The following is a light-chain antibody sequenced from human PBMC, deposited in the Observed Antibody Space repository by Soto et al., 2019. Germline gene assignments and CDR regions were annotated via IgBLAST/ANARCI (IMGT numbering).Light chain of an antibody. CDR3: MQATQFPHT. J-gene: IGKJ4*01. V-gene: IGKV4-1*01. Sequence: DIVMTQSPDSLAVSLGERATINCKSSQSVLYSSNNKNYLAWYQQKPGQPPRLLIYKISNRFSGVPDRFSGSGAGTDFTLKISRVEAEDVGVYYCMQATQFPHTFGGGTKVEIK. CDR2: KIS. CDR1: QSVLYSSNNKNY.